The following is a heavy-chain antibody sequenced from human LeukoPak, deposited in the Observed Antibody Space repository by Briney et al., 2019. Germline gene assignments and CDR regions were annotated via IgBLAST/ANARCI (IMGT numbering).Heavy chain of an antibody. Sequence: GGSLRLSCAASGFTFSSYWMSWVRRAPGKGREGVANIKQEGSEKYYVDSVKGRFTISRDNAKHSLYLQMNSLRAEDRAVYYCARESPLGSAPHAYWGQGTLVTPSS. CDR3: ARESPLGSAPHAY. J-gene: IGHJ4*02. D-gene: IGHD3-10*01. V-gene: IGHV3-7*01. CDR2: IKQEGSEK. CDR1: GFTFSSYW.